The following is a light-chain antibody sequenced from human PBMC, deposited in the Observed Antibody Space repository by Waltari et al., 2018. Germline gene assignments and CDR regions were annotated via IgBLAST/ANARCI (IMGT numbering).Light chain of an antibody. V-gene: IGLV3-9*01. Sequence: SYEVTQPLSVSVALGQTATITCGGNNIGDTNVYWYQQRPGQAPVLVISRDTGRPSGIPERFSGSNSGNTATLTISGAQVGDEADYYCQLWDSSTAVVFGGGTRLTVL. CDR2: RDT. CDR1: NIGDTN. J-gene: IGLJ3*02. CDR3: QLWDSSTAVV.